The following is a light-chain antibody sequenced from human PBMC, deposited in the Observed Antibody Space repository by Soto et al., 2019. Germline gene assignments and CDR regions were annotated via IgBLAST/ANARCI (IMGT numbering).Light chain of an antibody. J-gene: IGKJ5*01. V-gene: IGKV3-20*01. CDR3: QQYGSSPLT. CDR2: GAS. Sequence: EIVMTQSPATLSVSPGEDVTLSCRASQSVPSRIAWYQQKPGQAPRLLIYGASSRATGIPDRFSGSGSGTDFTLTINRLEPEDFAVYYCQQYGSSPLTFGQGTRLEIK. CDR1: QSVPSR.